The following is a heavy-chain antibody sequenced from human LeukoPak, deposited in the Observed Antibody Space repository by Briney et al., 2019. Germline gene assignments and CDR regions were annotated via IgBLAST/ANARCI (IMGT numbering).Heavy chain of an antibody. CDR1: GGSISSYY. J-gene: IGHJ5*02. V-gene: IGHV4-59*08. D-gene: IGHD2-15*01. CDR2: IYYSGST. Sequence: SETLSLTCTVSGGSISSYYWSWIRQPPGKGLEWIGYIYYSGSTNYNPSLKSRVTISVDTSKNQFSLKLSSVTAADTAVYYCARKTCSGGSCYSFLPNWFDPWGQGTLVTVSS. CDR3: ARKTCSGGSCYSFLPNWFDP.